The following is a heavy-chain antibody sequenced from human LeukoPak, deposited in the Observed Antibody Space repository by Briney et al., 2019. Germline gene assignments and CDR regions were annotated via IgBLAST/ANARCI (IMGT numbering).Heavy chain of an antibody. CDR1: GYDFTTYW. J-gene: IGHJ5*02. CDR2: IYPGDSDT. Sequence: GESLKISCKGSGYDFTTYWIAWVRQLPGKGLEWMGIIYPGDSDTRYNPSFQGQVTISADTSINTAYLQWSSLRASDTAIYYCTRRGRAPSNWFDPWGQGTLVTVSS. CDR3: TRRGRAPSNWFDP. D-gene: IGHD2-8*01. V-gene: IGHV5-51*01.